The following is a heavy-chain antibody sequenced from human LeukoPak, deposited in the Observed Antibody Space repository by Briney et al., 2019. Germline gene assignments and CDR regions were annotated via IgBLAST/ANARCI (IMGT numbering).Heavy chain of an antibody. CDR3: AREATTVTGNWFDP. J-gene: IGHJ5*02. CDR2: IYYSGST. CDR1: GGSISSYY. Sequence: PSETLSLTCTVSGGSISSYYWSWIRQPPGKGLEWIGYIYYSGSTNYNPSLKSRVTISVDTSKNQFSLKLSSVTAADTAVYYCAREATTVTGNWFDPSGQGTLVTVSS. V-gene: IGHV4-59*01. D-gene: IGHD4-11*01.